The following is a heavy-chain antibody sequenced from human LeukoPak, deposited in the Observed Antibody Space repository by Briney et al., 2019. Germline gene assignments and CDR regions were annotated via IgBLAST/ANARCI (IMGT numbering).Heavy chain of an antibody. V-gene: IGHV4-4*07. CDR2: IYTSGST. J-gene: IGHJ5*02. CDR1: GGSISSYY. Sequence: PSETLSLTCTVSGGSISSYYWSWIRQPAGKGLEWIGRIYTSGSTNYNPSLKSRVTVSVDTSKNQFSLKLSSVTAADTAVYYCARGGSDCSSTSCYPNWFDPWGQGTLVTVSS. CDR3: ARGGSDCSSTSCYPNWFDP. D-gene: IGHD2-2*01.